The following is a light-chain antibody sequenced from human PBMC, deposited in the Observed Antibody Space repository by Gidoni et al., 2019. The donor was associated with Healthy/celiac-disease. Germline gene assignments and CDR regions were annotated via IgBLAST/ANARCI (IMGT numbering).Light chain of an antibody. CDR2: QDS. J-gene: IGLJ2*01. Sequence: SYELTQPPSVSVSPGQTASITCSGDQLGDKYACWYQQKPGQSPVLVIYQDSKRPSGIPERFSGSNSGNTATLTISGTQAMDEADYYCQAWDSSTEVVFGGGTKLTVL. CDR3: QAWDSSTEVV. CDR1: QLGDKY. V-gene: IGLV3-1*01.